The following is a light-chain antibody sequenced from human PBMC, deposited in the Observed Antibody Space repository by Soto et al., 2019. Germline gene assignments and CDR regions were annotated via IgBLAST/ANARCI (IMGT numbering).Light chain of an antibody. Sequence: EIVLTQSPGTLSLSPGERATLSCRASQLVTSSSLAWYQQKPGQAPRLLIYAASSRATGIPDRFSGSGSGTDFTRTITRLEPEDFAVYYCHQYGSPPQTFGQGTRVEVK. CDR1: QLVTSSS. V-gene: IGKV3-20*01. J-gene: IGKJ1*01. CDR2: AAS. CDR3: HQYGSPPQT.